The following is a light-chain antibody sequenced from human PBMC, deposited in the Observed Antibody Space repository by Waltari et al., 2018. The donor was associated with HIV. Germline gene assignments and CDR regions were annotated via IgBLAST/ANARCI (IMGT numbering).Light chain of an antibody. CDR3: QSYDSSLSGSV. CDR1: SSNIGANNY. V-gene: IGLV2-14*03. J-gene: IGLJ2*01. Sequence: QSALTQPASVSGSPGQSITISCTGTSSNIGANNYVSWYQQHPGKAPKLIIYDVTKRPSGVPYRFSGSKSGTSASLAITGLQAEDETDYYCQSYDSSLSGSVFGGGTKLTVL. CDR2: DVT.